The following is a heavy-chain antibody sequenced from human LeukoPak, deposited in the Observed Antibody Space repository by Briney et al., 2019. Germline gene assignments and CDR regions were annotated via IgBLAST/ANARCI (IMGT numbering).Heavy chain of an antibody. CDR2: INPSGQWT. D-gene: IGHD2-21*02. CDR3: ARDNSVRDTAWWFDP. CDR1: GYTFTNYY. V-gene: IGHV1-46*01. J-gene: IGHJ5*02. Sequence: ASVKVSCKAFGYTFTNYYMHWVRQAPGQGLEWMGLINPSGQWTSYAQKFQGRVTLTRDVSTSTDYLELSSLRSEDTAVYYCARDNSVRDTAWWFDPWGQGIRVTVSS.